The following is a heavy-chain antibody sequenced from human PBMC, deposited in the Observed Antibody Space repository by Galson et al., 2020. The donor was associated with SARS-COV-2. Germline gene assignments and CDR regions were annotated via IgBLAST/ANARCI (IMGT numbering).Heavy chain of an antibody. CDR3: ARVAPRGSRAYYYYGMDV. J-gene: IGHJ6*02. V-gene: IGHV3-48*01. CDR2: ISSSSSNI. Sequence: GGSLRLSCAASGFTFSSYSMNWVRQAPGKGLEWVSYISSSSSNIYYADSVKGRFTISRDNAKNSLYLQMNSLRAEDTAVYYCARVAPRGSRAYYYYGMDVWGQGTTVTVSS. CDR1: GFTFSSYS. D-gene: IGHD2-15*01.